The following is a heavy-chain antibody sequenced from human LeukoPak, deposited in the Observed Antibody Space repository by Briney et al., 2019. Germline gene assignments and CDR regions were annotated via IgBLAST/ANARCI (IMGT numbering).Heavy chain of an antibody. J-gene: IGHJ4*02. CDR1: GGSISIGTYY. CDR3: ARGSLRFLEWSNDY. CDR2: IYHSGST. V-gene: IGHV4-30-2*01. Sequence: PSETLSLTCTVSGGSISIGTYYWTWIRQPPGKGLEWIGYIYHSGSTYYNPSLKSRVTISVDRSKNQFSLKLSSVTAADTAVYYCARGSLRFLEWSNDYWGQGTLVTVSS. D-gene: IGHD3-3*01.